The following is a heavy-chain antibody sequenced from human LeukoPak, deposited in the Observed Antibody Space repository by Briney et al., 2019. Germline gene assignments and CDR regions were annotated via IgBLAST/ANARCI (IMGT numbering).Heavy chain of an antibody. CDR3: AKGGSSIAARFDY. Sequence: GGSLRLSCAASGFTFDDYAMHWVRQAPGKGLEWVSGISWNSGSIGYADPVKGRFTISRDNAKNSLYLQMNSLRAEDTALYYCAKGGSSIAARFDYWGQGTLVTVSS. CDR2: ISWNSGSI. D-gene: IGHD6-6*01. V-gene: IGHV3-9*01. J-gene: IGHJ4*02. CDR1: GFTFDDYA.